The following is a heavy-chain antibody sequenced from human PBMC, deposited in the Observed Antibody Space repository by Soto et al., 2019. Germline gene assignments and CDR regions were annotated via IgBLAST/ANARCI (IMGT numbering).Heavy chain of an antibody. D-gene: IGHD6-19*01. J-gene: IGHJ4*02. CDR3: AKEGRKDSSGWYLDY. CDR2: ISGVGGTT. V-gene: IGHV3-23*01. CDR1: GFTFSSYA. Sequence: EVQLLESGGGLVQPGGSPRLSCTASGFTFSSYAMSWVRQAPGKGLDWVSGISGVGGTTYHSDSVKGRFTISRDNSKNTLYLQINSLRAEDTAVYYCAKEGRKDSSGWYLDYWGQGTLVTVSS.